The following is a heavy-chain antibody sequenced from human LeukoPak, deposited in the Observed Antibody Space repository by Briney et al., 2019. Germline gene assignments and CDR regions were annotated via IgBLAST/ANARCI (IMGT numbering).Heavy chain of an antibody. CDR2: INHSGST. V-gene: IGHV4-34*01. D-gene: IGHD6-13*01. J-gene: IGHJ4*02. CDR1: GGSFSGYC. CDR3: ARGVKWSVSSSWYFGFHHFDY. Sequence: SETLSLTCAVYGGSFSGYCWSWIRQPPGKGLEWIGEINHSGSTNYNPSLKSRVTISVDTSKNQFSLKLSSVTAADTAVYYCARGVKWSVSSSWYFGFHHFDYWGQGTLVTVSS.